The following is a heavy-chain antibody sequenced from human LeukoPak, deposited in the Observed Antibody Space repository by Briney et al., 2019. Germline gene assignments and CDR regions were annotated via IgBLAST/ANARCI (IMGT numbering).Heavy chain of an antibody. Sequence: SETLSLTCAVYGGSFSGYYWSWIRQPPGKGLEWIGEINHSGSTNCNPSLKSRVTISVDTSKNQFSLKLSSVTTADTAVYYCARGLYYGDYFDYWGQGTLVTVSS. CDR1: GGSFSGYY. CDR2: INHSGST. CDR3: ARGLYYGDYFDY. D-gene: IGHD4-17*01. V-gene: IGHV4-34*01. J-gene: IGHJ4*02.